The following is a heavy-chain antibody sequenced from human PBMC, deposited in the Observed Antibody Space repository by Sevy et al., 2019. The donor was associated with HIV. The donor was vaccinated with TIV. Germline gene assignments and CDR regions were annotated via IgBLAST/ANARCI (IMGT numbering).Heavy chain of an antibody. J-gene: IGHJ5*02. V-gene: IGHV1-18*01. CDR1: GYTFNSYV. CDR2: INTYNGNT. CDR3: ARKKNLGEPSDP. Sequence: ASVKVSCKASGYTFNSYVITWVRQAPGQGLEWMGWINTYNGNTNYAQKFQGRVTMTRDTSTSTAYMELRSLTSDDTAVYYCARKKNLGEPSDPWGQGTLVTVSS. D-gene: IGHD3-16*01.